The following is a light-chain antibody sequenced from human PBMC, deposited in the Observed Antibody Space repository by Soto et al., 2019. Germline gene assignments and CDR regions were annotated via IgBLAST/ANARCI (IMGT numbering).Light chain of an antibody. CDR1: SSDVGGYNY. Sequence: QSALTQPASVSGSPGQSITISCTGTSSDVGGYNYVSWYQQHPGKAPKLMIYEVSKRPSGVPDRFSGSKSGNTASLTVSGLQAEDEADYYCSSYAGSNGVIFGGGTKVTVL. CDR3: SSYAGSNGVI. J-gene: IGLJ2*01. V-gene: IGLV2-8*01. CDR2: EVS.